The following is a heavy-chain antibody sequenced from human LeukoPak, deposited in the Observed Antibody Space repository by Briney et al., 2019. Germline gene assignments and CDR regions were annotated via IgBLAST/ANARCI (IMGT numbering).Heavy chain of an antibody. CDR1: GGTFSSYA. V-gene: IGHV1-69*13. Sequence: GASVKVSCKASGGTFSSYAISWVRQAPGQGLEWMGGIIPIFGTANYAQKFQGRVTITADESTSTAYMELSSLRSEDTAVYYCARAFAVLDAFDIWGQGTMVTVSS. D-gene: IGHD4/OR15-4a*01. CDR2: IIPIFGTA. CDR3: ARAFAVLDAFDI. J-gene: IGHJ3*02.